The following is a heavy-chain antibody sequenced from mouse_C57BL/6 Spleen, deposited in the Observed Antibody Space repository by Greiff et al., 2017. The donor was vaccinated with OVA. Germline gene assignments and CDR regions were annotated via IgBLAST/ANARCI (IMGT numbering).Heavy chain of an antibody. J-gene: IGHJ2*01. D-gene: IGHD2-10*02. Sequence: QVQLQQPGAELVRPGTSVKLSCKASGYTFTSYWMPWVKQRPGQGLEWIGVINPSDSYTNYNQKFKGKATLTVDTSSSTAYMQLSSLTSEDSAVYYCARSGYGNYGDYWGQGTTLTVSS. CDR3: ARSGYGNYGDY. CDR1: GYTFTSYW. CDR2: INPSDSYT. V-gene: IGHV1-59*01.